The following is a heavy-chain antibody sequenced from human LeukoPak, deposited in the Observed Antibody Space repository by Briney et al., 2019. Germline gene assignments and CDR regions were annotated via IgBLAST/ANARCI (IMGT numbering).Heavy chain of an antibody. Sequence: GASVKVSCKSSGYTFTIYGISWVRQAPGQVFELMAWISAYNGNTNYAQTLQGRVTITTDTSTSTAYMELRSLRSDDTAVYYCARVQYSSGWPSFDYWGQGTLVTVSS. V-gene: IGHV1-18*01. CDR1: GYTFTIYG. J-gene: IGHJ4*02. D-gene: IGHD6-19*01. CDR3: ARVQYSSGWPSFDY. CDR2: ISAYNGNT.